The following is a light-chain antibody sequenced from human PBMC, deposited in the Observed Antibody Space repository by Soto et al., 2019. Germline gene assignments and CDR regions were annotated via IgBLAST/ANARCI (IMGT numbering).Light chain of an antibody. CDR1: QSVRNDH. Sequence: EIVLTQSPGTLSLSPGERATLSWRASQSVRNDHVAWYQQKTGQAPRLLISRAVTRAIGIPDRFSGSGSGTGFTLTIRSLEPEDFALYYCQQYGTTPWTFGQGTK. J-gene: IGKJ1*01. V-gene: IGKV3-20*01. CDR2: RAV. CDR3: QQYGTTPWT.